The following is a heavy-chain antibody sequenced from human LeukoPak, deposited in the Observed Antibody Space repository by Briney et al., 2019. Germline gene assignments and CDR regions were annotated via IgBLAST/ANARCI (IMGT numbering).Heavy chain of an antibody. V-gene: IGHV4-61*02. CDR3: AREIRDSSGYYWGYDAFDI. Sequence: SETLSLTCTVSGGSISSGSYYWSWIRQPAGKGLEWIGRIYTSGSTNYNPSLKSRVTISVDTSKNQFSLKLSSVTAADTAVYYCAREIRDSSGYYWGYDAFDIWGQGTMVTVSS. CDR2: IYTSGST. J-gene: IGHJ3*02. CDR1: GGSISSGSYY. D-gene: IGHD3-22*01.